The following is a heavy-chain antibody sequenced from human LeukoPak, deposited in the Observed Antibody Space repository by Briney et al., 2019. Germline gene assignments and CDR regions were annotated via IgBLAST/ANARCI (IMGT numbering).Heavy chain of an antibody. CDR2: IYSGGST. CDR1: GFTFSSYA. D-gene: IGHD5-24*01. V-gene: IGHV3-53*01. CDR3: ARDKDAGWYFDL. Sequence: GGSLRLSCAASGFTFSSYAMHWVRQAPGKGLEWVSVIYSGGSTYYADSVKGRFTISRDNSKNTLYLQMNSLRAEDTAVYYCARDKDAGWYFDLWGRGTLVTVSS. J-gene: IGHJ2*01.